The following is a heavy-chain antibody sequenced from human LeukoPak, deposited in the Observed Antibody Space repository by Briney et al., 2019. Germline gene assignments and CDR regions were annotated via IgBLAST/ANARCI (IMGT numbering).Heavy chain of an antibody. CDR3: ARGIYYDSGSHPPYLDY. Sequence: SVKVSCKASGGIFSRDAINWVRQAPGQGLEWMGGIIHKFGAANYAQKFQGRLMITADESTSTAYMELNSLRSDDTAVYYCARGIYYDSGSHPPYLDYWGQGTLVTVSS. CDR1: GGIFSRDA. V-gene: IGHV1-69*01. CDR2: IIHKFGAA. D-gene: IGHD3-10*01. J-gene: IGHJ4*02.